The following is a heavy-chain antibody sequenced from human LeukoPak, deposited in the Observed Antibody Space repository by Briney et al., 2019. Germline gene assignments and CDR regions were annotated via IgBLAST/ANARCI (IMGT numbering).Heavy chain of an antibody. CDR1: GYTFTGYY. CDR3: ARVQGVLLWFGESHPDRIDY. Sequence: ASVKVSCKASGYTFTGYYMHWVRQAPGQGLEWMGWINPNSGGTNYAQKFQGRVTMTRDTSISTAYMELSRLRSDDTAVYYCARVQGVLLWFGESHPDRIDYWGQGTLVTVSS. CDR2: INPNSGGT. V-gene: IGHV1-2*02. D-gene: IGHD3-10*01. J-gene: IGHJ4*02.